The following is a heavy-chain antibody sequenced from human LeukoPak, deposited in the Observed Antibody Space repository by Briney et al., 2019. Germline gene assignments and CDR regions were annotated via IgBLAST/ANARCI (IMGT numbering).Heavy chain of an antibody. CDR2: ISAYNGNT. CDR1: GYTFTSYG. V-gene: IGHV1-18*04. J-gene: IGHJ6*04. Sequence: ASVKVSCKASGYTFTSYGISWVRQAPGQGLEWMGWISAYNGNTNYAQKLLGRVTMTTDTSTSTAYMELRSLRSDDTAVYYCARDEGGGAMVRGVTAYYYGMDVWGKGTTVTVSS. D-gene: IGHD3-10*01. CDR3: ARDEGGGAMVRGVTAYYYGMDV.